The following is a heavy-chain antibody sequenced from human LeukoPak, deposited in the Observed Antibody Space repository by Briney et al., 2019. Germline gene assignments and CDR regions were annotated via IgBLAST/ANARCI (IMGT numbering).Heavy chain of an antibody. V-gene: IGHV4-34*01. CDR2: MHQSGAT. D-gene: IGHD1-1*01. CDR1: GGSFSGYY. Sequence: SETLSLTCAVYGGSFSGYYWSWIRQTPGKGLEWIGEMHQSGATNYNPFFKSRVTISADTSKNQFSLKLSSVTAADTAVYYCARVPTGYRYFDLWGRGTLVTVSS. J-gene: IGHJ2*01. CDR3: ARVPTGYRYFDL.